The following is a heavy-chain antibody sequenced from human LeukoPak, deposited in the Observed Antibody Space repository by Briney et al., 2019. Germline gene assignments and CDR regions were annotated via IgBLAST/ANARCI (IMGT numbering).Heavy chain of an antibody. D-gene: IGHD3-22*01. J-gene: IGHJ5*02. CDR3: ARANRAYYYDSSGCNWFDP. Sequence: SETLSLTCAVYGGSFSGYYWSWIRQPPGKGLEWIGEINHSGSTNYNPSLKSRVTISVDTSKNQFSLKLSSVTAADTAVYYCARANRAYYYDSSGCNWFDPWGQGTLVTVSS. V-gene: IGHV4-34*01. CDR1: GGSFSGYY. CDR2: INHSGST.